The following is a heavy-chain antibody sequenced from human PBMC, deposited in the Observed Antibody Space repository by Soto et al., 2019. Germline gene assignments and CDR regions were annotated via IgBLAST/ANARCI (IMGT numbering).Heavy chain of an antibody. CDR1: GFSLSTSGMC. Sequence: SGPTLVNPTQTLTLTCTFSGFSLSTSGMCVSWIRQPPGKALEWLALIDWDDDKYYSTSLKTRLTISKDTSKNQVVLTMTNMDPVDTATYYCARAHYPQGWLQSPSGMDVWGQGTTVTVSS. CDR3: ARAHYPQGWLQSPSGMDV. V-gene: IGHV2-70*01. D-gene: IGHD5-12*01. CDR2: IDWDDDK. J-gene: IGHJ6*02.